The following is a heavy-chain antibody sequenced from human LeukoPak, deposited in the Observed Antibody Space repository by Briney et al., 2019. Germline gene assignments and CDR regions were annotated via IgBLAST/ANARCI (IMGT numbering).Heavy chain of an antibody. D-gene: IGHD2-15*01. Sequence: SETLSFSCTVSGGSISPYFWSWIRQPPGKGLEWLGYIHFSGSTNYNPSLTSRITISVDTSRNQFSLKLSSVTAADTAVYYCARSPHCGGGSCYTLGYYYYMDVWGKGTTVTVSS. J-gene: IGHJ6*03. V-gene: IGHV4-4*09. CDR2: IHFSGST. CDR3: ARSPHCGGGSCYTLGYYYYMDV. CDR1: GGSISPYF.